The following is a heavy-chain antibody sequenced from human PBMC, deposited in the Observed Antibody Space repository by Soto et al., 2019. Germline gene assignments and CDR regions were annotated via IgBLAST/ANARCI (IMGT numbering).Heavy chain of an antibody. CDR1: GFSFTEAW. V-gene: IGHV3-15*07. Sequence: EVQMVESGGGLVKPGGSLRLSCAVSGFSFTEAWMNWVRQAPGKGLEWVGRIKSKAGGGAIDYAAPVKGTFTISRDDSKDTLYLQINSLKTEDTAVYYCTTDGNFGGVVVAFHLWGQGTMLTVSS. J-gene: IGHJ3*01. D-gene: IGHD3-10*01. CDR2: IKSKAGGGAI. CDR3: TTDGNFGGVVVAFHL.